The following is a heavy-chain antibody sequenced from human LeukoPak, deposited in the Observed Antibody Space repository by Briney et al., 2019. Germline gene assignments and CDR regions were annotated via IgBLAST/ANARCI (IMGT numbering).Heavy chain of an antibody. CDR3: ARVCGDCHVGGAFDI. J-gene: IGHJ3*02. CDR2: IIPILGIA. V-gene: IGHV1-69*02. D-gene: IGHD2-21*01. Sequence: GASVKVSCKASGGTFGSYTISWVRQAPGQGLEWMGRIIPILGIANYAQKFQGRVTITADKSTSTAYMELSSLRSEDTAVYYCARVCGDCHVGGAFDIWGQGTMVTVSS. CDR1: GGTFGSYT.